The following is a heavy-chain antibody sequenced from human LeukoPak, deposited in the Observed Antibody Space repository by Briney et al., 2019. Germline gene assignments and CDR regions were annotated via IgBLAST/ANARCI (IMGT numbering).Heavy chain of an antibody. CDR1: GFTFGSYD. CDR3: ARDYDSSGYSNFFDY. V-gene: IGHV3-23*01. D-gene: IGHD3-22*01. J-gene: IGHJ4*02. Sequence: GGSLRLSCAASGFTFGSYDMYWVRQAPGKGLEWVSGLSSSGGSTYYADSVKGRFTISRDNAKNSLYLQMNSLRAEDTAVYYCARDYDSSGYSNFFDYWGQGTLVTVSS. CDR2: LSSSGGST.